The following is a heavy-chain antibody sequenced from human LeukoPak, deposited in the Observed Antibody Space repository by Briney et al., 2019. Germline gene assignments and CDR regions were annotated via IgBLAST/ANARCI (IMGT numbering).Heavy chain of an antibody. V-gene: IGHV1-8*01. CDR3: ARGRREVIAVAGD. J-gene: IGHJ4*02. Sequence: ASVTVSFKASGYTFTSYDINWVRQATGQGLEWTGWMNPNSGNTGYSQKFQGRVTMTRNTSISTAYMELSSLRSEDTAVYYCARGRREVIAVAGDWGQGTLVTVSS. CDR1: GYTFTSYD. CDR2: MNPNSGNT. D-gene: IGHD6-19*01.